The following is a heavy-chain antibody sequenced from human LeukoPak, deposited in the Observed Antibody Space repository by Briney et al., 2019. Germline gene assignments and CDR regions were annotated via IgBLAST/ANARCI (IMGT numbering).Heavy chain of an antibody. CDR1: GYTFTGYY. CDR3: AREGDIFDI. CDR2: INPNSAGT. V-gene: IGHV1-2*05. Sequence: SVKVSCKASGYTFTGYYIHWVRQAPGQGLEWMGRINPNSAGTQYAQKFQGRVTMTRDTSISTAYLELSRLISEETGVYYCAREGDIFDISAGGQMVTVSS. J-gene: IGHJ3*02.